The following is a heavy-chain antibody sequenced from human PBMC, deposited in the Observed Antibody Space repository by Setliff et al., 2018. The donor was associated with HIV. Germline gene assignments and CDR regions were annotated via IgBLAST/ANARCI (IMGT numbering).Heavy chain of an antibody. CDR2: IYYSGST. V-gene: IGHV4-39*01. D-gene: IGHD2-2*01. J-gene: IGHJ6*03. CDR1: GGSISSSSYY. CDR3: ARVDCSSTSCYRDYYYYIDV. Sequence: ASETLSLTCTVSGGSISSSSYYWGWIRQPPGKGLEWIGSIYYSGSTYYNPSLKSRVTISVDTSKNQFSLKLSSVTAADTAVYYCARVDCSSTSCYRDYYYYIDVWGKGTMVTVSS.